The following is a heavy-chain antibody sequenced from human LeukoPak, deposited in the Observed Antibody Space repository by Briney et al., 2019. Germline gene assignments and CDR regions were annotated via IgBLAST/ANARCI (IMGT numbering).Heavy chain of an antibody. J-gene: IGHJ4*02. CDR2: ISYDGSNK. CDR3: AKDHLPGIVVADRDY. V-gene: IGHV3-30*18. CDR1: GFTFSSYG. D-gene: IGHD6-19*01. Sequence: TGGSLRLSCAASGFTFSSYGMHWVRQAPGKGLEGVAVISYDGSNKYYADSVKGRFTISRDNSKNTLYLQMNSLRAEDTAVYYCAKDHLPGIVVADRDYWGQGTLVTVSS.